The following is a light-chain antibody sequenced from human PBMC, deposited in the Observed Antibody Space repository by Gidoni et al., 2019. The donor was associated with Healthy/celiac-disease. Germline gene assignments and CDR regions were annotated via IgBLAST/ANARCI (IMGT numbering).Light chain of an antibody. CDR2: GAS. J-gene: IGKJ1*01. CDR3: QQYNNWPRT. Sequence: EIVMTQSPATLPVSPGERATLSCRASQSVSSNLAWYQQKPGQAPRLLIYGASTRATGIPARFSGSGSGTEFTLTISSLQSEDFAVYYCQQYNNWPRTFGQXTKVEI. CDR1: QSVSSN. V-gene: IGKV3-15*01.